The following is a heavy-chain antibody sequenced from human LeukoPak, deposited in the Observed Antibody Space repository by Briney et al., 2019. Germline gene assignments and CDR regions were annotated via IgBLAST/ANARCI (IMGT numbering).Heavy chain of an antibody. J-gene: IGHJ4*02. Sequence: ASVKVSCRASAFIFTDYYIHWVRQAPGQGLEWMGWINPNSGGTKYAQKFQGRVTMTRDTSLSTAYMELSRLRSDDTAIYYCARGAGSGTYYPHYYFDYWGQGTLVTVSS. CDR1: AFIFTDYY. CDR2: INPNSGGT. CDR3: ARGAGSGTYYPHYYFDY. V-gene: IGHV1-2*02. D-gene: IGHD3-10*01.